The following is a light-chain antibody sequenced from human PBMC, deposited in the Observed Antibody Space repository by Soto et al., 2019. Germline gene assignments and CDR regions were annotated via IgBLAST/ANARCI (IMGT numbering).Light chain of an antibody. Sequence: DIQMTQSPSSLSASVGDRVTITCGASQSIGNYLNWYQQKPGKAPKLLIYAASSMQSGVPSRFSGSGSETAFTLTISSLQPDVSATYYCQQSFSPLWTFGRGTKVEV. CDR3: QQSFSPLWT. CDR1: QSIGNY. CDR2: AAS. J-gene: IGKJ1*01. V-gene: IGKV1-39*01.